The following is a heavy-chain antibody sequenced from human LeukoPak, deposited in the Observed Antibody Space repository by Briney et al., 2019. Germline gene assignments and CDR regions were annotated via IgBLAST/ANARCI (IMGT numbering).Heavy chain of an antibody. CDR1: GFTFSSYA. J-gene: IGHJ4*02. V-gene: IGHV3-23*01. CDR2: ISGSGGST. Sequence: GGSLRLSCAASGFTFSSYAMSWVRQAPGKGLEWVSAISGSGGSTYYADSVKGRFTISRDNSKNTLYLQMNSLRAEDTAVYYCARGDYAGIYYFDYWGQGTLVTVSS. CDR3: ARGDYAGIYYFDY. D-gene: IGHD4-17*01.